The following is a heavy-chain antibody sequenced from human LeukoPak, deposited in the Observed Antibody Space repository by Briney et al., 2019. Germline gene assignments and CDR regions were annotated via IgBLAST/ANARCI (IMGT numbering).Heavy chain of an antibody. CDR2: INAGNGNT. J-gene: IGHJ4*02. Sequence: ASVKVSCKASGYTFTTYTMHWVRQAPGQRLEWMGWINAGNGNTRYSQKLQGRVTTTRDTSASTAYMELSSLRSEDTAVYYCARGGSLGDYWGQGTLVTVSS. V-gene: IGHV1-3*01. D-gene: IGHD3-16*01. CDR3: ARGGSLGDY. CDR1: GYTFTTYT.